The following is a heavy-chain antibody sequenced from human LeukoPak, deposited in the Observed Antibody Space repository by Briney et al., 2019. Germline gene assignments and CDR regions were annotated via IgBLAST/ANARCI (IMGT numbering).Heavy chain of an antibody. CDR3: ARVSGKMATTPFDY. Sequence: PGGSLRLSCAASGFTFSSYSMNWVRQAPGKGLEWVSYISSSSSTIYYADSVKGRFTISRDDAKNSLYLQMNSLRAEDTAVYYCARVSGKMATTPFDYWGQGTLVTVSS. V-gene: IGHV3-48*01. CDR1: GFTFSSYS. CDR2: ISSSSSTI. J-gene: IGHJ4*02. D-gene: IGHD2-15*01.